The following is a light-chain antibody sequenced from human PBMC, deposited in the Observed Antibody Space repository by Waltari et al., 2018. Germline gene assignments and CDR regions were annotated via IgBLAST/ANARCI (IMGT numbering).Light chain of an antibody. Sequence: QSVLTQPPSVSAAPGQRVTISCSGSSSNIGHNSVPWYQHLPGTAPKLLIYENDHRPSGVPDRFSGSKSGTSATLAITGLQTGDEATYYCASWDSSLTGLFGGGTKLTVL. J-gene: IGLJ2*01. CDR3: ASWDSSLTGL. CDR2: END. V-gene: IGLV1-51*02. CDR1: SSNIGHNS.